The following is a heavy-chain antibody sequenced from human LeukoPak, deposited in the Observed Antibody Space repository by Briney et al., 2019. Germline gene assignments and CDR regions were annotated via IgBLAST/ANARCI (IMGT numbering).Heavy chain of an antibody. CDR3: ARPPYSSGWYGV. CDR1: GGSFSGYY. J-gene: IGHJ4*02. V-gene: IGHV4-34*01. Sequence: SETLSLTCAVYGGSFSGYYWSWIRQPPGKGLEWIGEINHSGSTNYNPSLKSRVTISVDTSKNQFSLKLSSVTTADTAVYYCARPPYSSGWYGVWGQGTLVTVSS. CDR2: INHSGST. D-gene: IGHD6-19*01.